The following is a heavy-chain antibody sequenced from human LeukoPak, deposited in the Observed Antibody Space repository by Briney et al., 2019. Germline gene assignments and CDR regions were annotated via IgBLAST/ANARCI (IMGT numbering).Heavy chain of an antibody. J-gene: IGHJ4*02. D-gene: IGHD2-21*01. CDR3: ARGLGIAIVSSADEDY. CDR2: INPNSGGT. CDR1: GYTFTGYY. V-gene: IGHV1-2*02. Sequence: ASVKVSCKASGYTFTGYYMHLVRQAPGQGLEWMGWINPNSGGTNYAQKFQGRVTMTRDTSISTAYMELSRLRSDDTAVYYCARGLGIAIVSSADEDYWGQGTLVTVSS.